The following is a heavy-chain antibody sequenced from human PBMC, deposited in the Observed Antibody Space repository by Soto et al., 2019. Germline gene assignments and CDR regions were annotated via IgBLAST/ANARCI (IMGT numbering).Heavy chain of an antibody. J-gene: IGHJ4*02. CDR3: ARDVTPPDY. V-gene: IGHV1-18*01. CDR1: GYTFSSYA. CDR2: ISAYNGNT. Sequence: QVQLVQSGAEVKKPGASVKVSCKASGYTFSSYAFSWVRQAPGQGLEWMGWISAYNGNTNNAKKFQGRVTMTTDTATSTAYMELRSLRSDDTAVYYCARDVTPPDYWGQGTLVTVSS.